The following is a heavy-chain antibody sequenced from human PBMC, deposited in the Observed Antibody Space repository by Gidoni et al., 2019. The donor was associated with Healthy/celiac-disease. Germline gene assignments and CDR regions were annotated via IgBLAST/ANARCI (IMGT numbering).Heavy chain of an antibody. J-gene: IGHJ3*02. CDR3: ARERNYDSSGYHSSEDAFDI. D-gene: IGHD3-22*01. Sequence: QVQLVQSGAEVKKPGASVKVSCKASGYTFTGYYMHWVRQAPGQGLEWMGWINPNSGGTNYAQKFQGWVTMTRDTSISTAYMELSRLRSDDTAVYYCARERNYDSSGYHSSEDAFDIWGQGTMVTVSS. CDR2: INPNSGGT. CDR1: GYTFTGYY. V-gene: IGHV1-2*04.